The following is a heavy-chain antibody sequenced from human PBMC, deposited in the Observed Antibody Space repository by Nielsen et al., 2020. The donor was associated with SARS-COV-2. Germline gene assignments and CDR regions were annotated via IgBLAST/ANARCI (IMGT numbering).Heavy chain of an antibody. J-gene: IGHJ6*01. CDR1: GGSISSYY. D-gene: IGHD3-3*01. CDR3: ARDPRTYYDFWSGPYYYYGMDV. CDR2: IYYSGST. Sequence: SETLSLTCTVSGGSISSYYWSWIRQPPGKGLEWIGYIYYSGSTNYNPSLKSRVTISVDTSKNQFSLKLSSVTAADTAVYYCARDPRTYYDFWSGPYYYYGMDVWGQWTTFNFSS. V-gene: IGHV4-59*01.